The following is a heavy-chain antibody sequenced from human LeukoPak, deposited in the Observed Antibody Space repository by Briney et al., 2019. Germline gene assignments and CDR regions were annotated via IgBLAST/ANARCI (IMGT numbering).Heavy chain of an antibody. Sequence: SETLFLTCTVSGGSISSYYWSWIRQPAGKGLEWIGRIYTSGSTNYNPSLKSRVTMSVDTSKNQFSLKLGSVTAADTAVYYCARDREQRGHDYWGQGTLVTVSS. CDR3: ARDREQRGHDY. CDR1: GGSISSYY. J-gene: IGHJ4*02. CDR2: IYTSGST. D-gene: IGHD6-25*01. V-gene: IGHV4-4*07.